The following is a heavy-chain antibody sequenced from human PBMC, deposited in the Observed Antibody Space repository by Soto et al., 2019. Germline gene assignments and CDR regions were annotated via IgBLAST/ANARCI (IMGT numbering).Heavy chain of an antibody. Sequence: SQTLTLTCVISGDSVSSSRVTWNWIRQSPSRGLEWLGRTYYRSKWYNDYAVSVKSRITINPDTSKNQFSLQLNSVTPEDTAVYYCARDRSARYYYYGMDVWGQGTTVTVSS. CDR2: TYYRSKWYN. D-gene: IGHD1-26*01. CDR3: ARDRSARYYYYGMDV. V-gene: IGHV6-1*01. CDR1: GDSVSSSRVT. J-gene: IGHJ6*02.